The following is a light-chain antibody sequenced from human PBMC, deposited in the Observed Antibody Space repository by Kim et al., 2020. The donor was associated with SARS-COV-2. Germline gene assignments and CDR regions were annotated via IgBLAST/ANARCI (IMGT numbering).Light chain of an antibody. Sequence: GSPGERDTIPCRASQSVSSNLAWYQQKPGKAPRLLIYGASTRATGIPARFSGSGSGTEFTLTISSLQSEDFAVYYCQQYNNWLFTFGPGTKVDIK. CDR1: QSVSSN. CDR3: QQYNNWLFT. J-gene: IGKJ3*01. V-gene: IGKV3-15*01. CDR2: GAS.